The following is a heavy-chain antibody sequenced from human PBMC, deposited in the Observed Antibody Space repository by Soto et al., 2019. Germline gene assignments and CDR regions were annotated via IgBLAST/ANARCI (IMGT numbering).Heavy chain of an antibody. V-gene: IGHV3-30*18. D-gene: IGHD3-9*01. CDR3: AKGYYYIFSAYFGNYYYYGMAV. J-gene: IGHJ6*02. CDR1: GFTFSSYG. CDR2: ISYDGSNN. Sequence: QVQLVESGGGVVHPGRSLRLSCAASGFTFSSYGMHWVRQAQGKGLERVAVISYDGSNNYYADSVKGRFTISRDTSRNTLYLQMNSLRAADTALYYCAKGYYYIFSAYFGNYYYYGMAVWVQGTTVTVSS.